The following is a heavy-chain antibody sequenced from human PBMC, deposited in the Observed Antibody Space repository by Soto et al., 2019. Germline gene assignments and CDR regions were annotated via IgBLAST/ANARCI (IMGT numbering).Heavy chain of an antibody. CDR3: ATTRGLAVGGSFDD. J-gene: IGHJ5*02. V-gene: IGHV4-39*01. CDR1: RGSITRRSSY. Sequence: PSETLSLTCLVPRGSITRRSSYWAWIREPPGKGLERVGTCYDGNTYHNPSLRRRITIAVDTSKNQFSLKLNSVAAADTAFYYCATTRGLAVGGSFDDWGQGMLVTVSS. CDR2: CYDGNT. D-gene: IGHD3-10*01.